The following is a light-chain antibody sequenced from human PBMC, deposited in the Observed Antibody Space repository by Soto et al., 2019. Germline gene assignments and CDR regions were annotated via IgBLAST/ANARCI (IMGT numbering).Light chain of an antibody. CDR3: ASWDDRLNGVV. Sequence: QAVVTQPPSASGTPGQRITISCSGSNSNIGDNTVNWFQQLPGMAPRLLISTNNQRPSGVPDRFSASKSGTSGSLAISGLQSEDEADYYCASWDDRLNGVVFGGGTKLTVL. CDR2: TNN. V-gene: IGLV1-44*01. CDR1: NSNIGDNT. J-gene: IGLJ2*01.